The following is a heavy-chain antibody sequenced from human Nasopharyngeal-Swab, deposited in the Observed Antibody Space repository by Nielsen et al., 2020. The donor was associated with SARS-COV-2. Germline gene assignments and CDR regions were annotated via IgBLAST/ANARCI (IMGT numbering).Heavy chain of an antibody. Sequence: ASVKVSCKASGYTFTSYDINWVRQATGQGLEWMGWMNPNSGNSGYTQKFQGRVTMTEDTSTDTAYMELSSLRSEDTAVYYCATARPPYDYIWGSYRYTGYYGMDVWGQGTTVTVSS. CDR2: MNPNSGNS. J-gene: IGHJ6*02. CDR1: GYTFTSYD. CDR3: ATARPPYDYIWGSYRYTGYYGMDV. V-gene: IGHV1-8*01. D-gene: IGHD3-16*02.